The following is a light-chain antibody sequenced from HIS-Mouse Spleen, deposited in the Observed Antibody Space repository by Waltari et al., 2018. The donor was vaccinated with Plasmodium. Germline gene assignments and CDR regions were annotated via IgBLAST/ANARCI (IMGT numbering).Light chain of an antibody. V-gene: IGKV3-15*01. Sequence: EIVMTQSPATLSVSPGERATLSCRASQSVSSNLAWYQQKPGQAPRLLIYGASTRATGIPARFSGSGSGIEFTLTISSLQSEDFAVHYCQQYNNWSFTFGPGTKVDIK. J-gene: IGKJ3*01. CDR3: QQYNNWSFT. CDR1: QSVSSN. CDR2: GAS.